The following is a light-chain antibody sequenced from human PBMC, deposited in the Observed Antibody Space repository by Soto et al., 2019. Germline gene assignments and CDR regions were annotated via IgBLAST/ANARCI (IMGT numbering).Light chain of an antibody. J-gene: IGKJ5*01. CDR3: KQYANSPIT. Sequence: ELVLTQSPGTLSLSPGESAALSCRASQPVSSNFLAWYQQKPGQAPRLLIYGVSSRASGIPDRFFGSGSGTDFTLIINRLEPEDFAVYYCKQYANSPITFGQGTRLEIK. V-gene: IGKV3-20*01. CDR1: QPVSSNF. CDR2: GVS.